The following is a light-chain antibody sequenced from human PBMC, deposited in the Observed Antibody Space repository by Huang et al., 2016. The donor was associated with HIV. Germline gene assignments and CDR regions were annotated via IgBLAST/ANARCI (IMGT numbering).Light chain of an antibody. CDR2: GAS. CDR1: QSVGSN. Sequence: EIVMTQSPATLSVSPGERATLSCRASQSVGSNLAWYQQNPGQAPRLLIYGASTRAKGITARFSGSGSGTEFTLTISSLQSEDFAVYYCQQYNNWPPGSYTFGQGTKLEIK. V-gene: IGKV3-15*01. J-gene: IGKJ2*01. CDR3: QQYNNWPPGSYT.